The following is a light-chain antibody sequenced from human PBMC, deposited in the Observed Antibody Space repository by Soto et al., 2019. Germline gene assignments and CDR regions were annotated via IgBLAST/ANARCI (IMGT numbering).Light chain of an antibody. J-gene: IGLJ1*01. Sequence: QPASVSGSPGQSITISCTGTSSDVGGYNYVSWYQQHPGKAPQPMIYDVTKRPSGVSNRFSGSKSGNTASLTISGLQAEDEADYYCSSYTAGSTLFVFGTGTKLTVL. CDR3: SSYTAGSTLFV. CDR2: DVT. CDR1: SSDVGGYNY. V-gene: IGLV2-14*01.